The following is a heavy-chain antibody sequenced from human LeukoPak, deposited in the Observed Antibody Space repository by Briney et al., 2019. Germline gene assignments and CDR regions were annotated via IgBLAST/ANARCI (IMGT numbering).Heavy chain of an antibody. V-gene: IGHV1-18*01. CDR1: GYTVASYG. J-gene: IGHJ6*02. CDR2: ISAYNGNT. CDR3: ARDGTEDVRRSSQFYVKYNYNGMDV. Sequence: ASVKVSCKASGYTVASYGISWVRQAPGQGLEWIGWISAYNGNTNYAQKFQDRVTLTTDTSATTVYMELTSLRSDDTAIYYCARDGTEDVRRSSQFYVKYNYNGMDVWGQGTMVTVSS. D-gene: IGHD1-1*01.